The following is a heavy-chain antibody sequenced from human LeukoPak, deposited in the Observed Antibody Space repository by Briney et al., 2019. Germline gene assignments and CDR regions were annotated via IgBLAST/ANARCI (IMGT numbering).Heavy chain of an antibody. CDR3: AREPCSGTACYELDY. J-gene: IGHJ4*02. Sequence: PGGSLRLSCAASGFSFIPYSMNWVRQAPGKGLEWVSSISSSGGYIYYADSVKGRFTVSRDNAKNSLYLQMNSLRDEDTAVYYCAREPCSGTACYELDYWGQGTLVTVSS. D-gene: IGHD2-2*01. V-gene: IGHV3-21*01. CDR2: ISSSGGYI. CDR1: GFSFIPYS.